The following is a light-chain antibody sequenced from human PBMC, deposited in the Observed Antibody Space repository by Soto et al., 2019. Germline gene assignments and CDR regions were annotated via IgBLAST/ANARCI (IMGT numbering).Light chain of an antibody. J-gene: IGKJ1*01. CDR2: GAS. CDR1: QSVSNNY. V-gene: IGKV3-20*01. CDR3: HQYAASPRT. Sequence: EIVLTQSPGTLSLSPRERATLSCRASQSVSNNYLAWYQHRPGQAPRLLIYGASTRAPGIPDRFSGSGSGTDFTLTISRLEPEDSAVYYCHQYAASPRTFGQGTQLEV.